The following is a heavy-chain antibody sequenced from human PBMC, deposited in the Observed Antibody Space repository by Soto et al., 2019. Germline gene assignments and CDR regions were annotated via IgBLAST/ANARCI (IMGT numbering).Heavy chain of an antibody. V-gene: IGHV4-59*01. Sequence: SETLSLTCTVSGGSISSYYWSWIRQPPGKGLEWIGYIYYSGSTNYNPSLKSRVTISVDTSKNQFSLKLSSVTAADTAVYYCARGPYDFWSGYSWFDPWGQGTLVTVSS. D-gene: IGHD3-3*01. CDR3: ARGPYDFWSGYSWFDP. CDR1: GGSISSYY. CDR2: IYYSGST. J-gene: IGHJ5*02.